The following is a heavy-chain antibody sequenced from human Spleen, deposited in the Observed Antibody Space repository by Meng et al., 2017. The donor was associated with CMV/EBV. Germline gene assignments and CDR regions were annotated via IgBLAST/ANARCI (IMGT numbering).Heavy chain of an antibody. CDR1: GYTFTSYG. CDR3: ARGLWRYSSGWSSYYFDY. J-gene: IGHJ4*02. Sequence: GEKARAALKVSCKASGYTFTSYGISWVRQAPGKGLEWMGWISAYNGNTNYAQKLQGRVTMTTDTSTSTAYMGLRSLRSDDPAVYYCARGLWRYSSGWSSYYFDYWGQGTLVTVSS. V-gene: IGHV1-18*01. D-gene: IGHD6-19*01. CDR2: ISAYNGNT.